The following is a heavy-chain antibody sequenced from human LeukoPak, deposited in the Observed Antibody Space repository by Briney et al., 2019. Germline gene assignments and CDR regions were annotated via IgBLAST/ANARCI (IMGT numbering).Heavy chain of an antibody. D-gene: IGHD3-22*01. CDR2: IYYGGTT. CDR3: ARRNYYDSSAYYIFDY. J-gene: IGHJ4*02. V-gene: IGHV4-39*01. Sequence: KPSETLSLTCSVSGGSISSTNYFWGWIRQPPGEGLEWIGSIYYGGTTYYNPSLKSRVTISVDTSKNQFSLKLTSVTAADTAVYYCARRNYYDSSAYYIFDYWGQGTLVTVSS. CDR1: GGSISSTNYF.